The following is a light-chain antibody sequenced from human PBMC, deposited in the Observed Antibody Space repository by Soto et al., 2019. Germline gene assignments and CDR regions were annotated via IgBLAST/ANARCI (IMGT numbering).Light chain of an antibody. CDR1: QSLSGW. CDR3: QQYDTKSRT. CDR2: MAS. Sequence: DIQMTQSPSSLSASVGDRVTITCRASQSLSGWLAWYQQKPGKAPKLLISMASNLESGVPSRFSGSGSGTEFTLTISSLQPDDFATYYCQQYDTKSRTFGQGTKVEIK. V-gene: IGKV1-5*03. J-gene: IGKJ1*01.